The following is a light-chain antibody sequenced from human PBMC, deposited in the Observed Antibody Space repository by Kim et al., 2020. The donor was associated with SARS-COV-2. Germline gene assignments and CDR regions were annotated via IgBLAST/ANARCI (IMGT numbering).Light chain of an antibody. J-gene: IGLJ3*02. V-gene: IGLV6-57*02. CDR1: SGGIGSNY. CDR3: QSYDSTSHV. Sequence: GKTVTIAGTGRSGGIGSNYVQWYQQRPGSAPTTVIYESNQRPAGVPDRFSGSIDTCSNSASLTIAGRKTEDEADYDCQSYDSTSHVFGGGTQLTVL. CDR2: ESN.